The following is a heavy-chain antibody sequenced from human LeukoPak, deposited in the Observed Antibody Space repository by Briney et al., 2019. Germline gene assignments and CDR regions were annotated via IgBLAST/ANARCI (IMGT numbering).Heavy chain of an antibody. CDR2: ISTSDGST. Sequence: PGGSLRLSCAASGFTFSNPIMRWVRQAPGKGLEWVSSISTSDGSTYYADSVKGRFTISRDNSKNTLYLQMNSLRAEDTAVYYCAKAAKAAGGVNYYFYMDVWGKGTTVTVSS. D-gene: IGHD6-13*01. CDR1: GFTFSNPI. CDR3: AKAAKAAGGVNYYFYMDV. V-gene: IGHV3-23*01. J-gene: IGHJ6*03.